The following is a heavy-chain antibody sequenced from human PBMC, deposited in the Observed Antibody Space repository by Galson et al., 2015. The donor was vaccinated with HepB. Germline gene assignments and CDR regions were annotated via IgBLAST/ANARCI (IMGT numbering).Heavy chain of an antibody. J-gene: IGHJ4*02. CDR2: MSTTGTTI. Sequence: SLRLSCAASGFSFSDYYMTWIRQAPGKGLEWVSYMSTTGTTIHYADSVKGRFFISRDNVKNSLYLQLDSLRAEDTAIYYCATVGLNWCGRNSCSFYHWGQGTLVTVSS. CDR1: GFSFSDYY. CDR3: ATVGLNWCGRNSCSFYH. V-gene: IGHV3-11*01. D-gene: IGHD2-2*01.